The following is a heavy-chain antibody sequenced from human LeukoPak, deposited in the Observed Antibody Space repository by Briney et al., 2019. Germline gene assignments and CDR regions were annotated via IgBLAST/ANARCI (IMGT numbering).Heavy chain of an antibody. CDR2: IYYSGST. Sequence: PSQTLSLTCTVSGGSISSGDYYWSWIRQPPGKGLEWIGYIYYSGSTYYNPSLKSRVTISVDTSKNQFSLKLSSVTAADTAVYYCARVGNIAAAGPDYWRQGTLVTVSS. V-gene: IGHV4-30-4*01. D-gene: IGHD6-13*01. CDR3: ARVGNIAAAGPDY. CDR1: GGSISSGDYY. J-gene: IGHJ4*02.